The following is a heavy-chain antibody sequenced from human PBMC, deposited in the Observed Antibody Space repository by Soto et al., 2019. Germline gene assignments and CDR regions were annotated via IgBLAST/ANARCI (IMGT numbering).Heavy chain of an antibody. Sequence: PSETLSLTCTFSGGSINSGDYYWSWIRQPPGNGLEWIGYIYYSGSTYHNPSLKSRINISVDTSKNQFSLKLSSVTAADTAVYYCATVPTYYYDRSGYANAFDIWGQGTMVTVSS. J-gene: IGHJ3*02. V-gene: IGHV4-30-4*01. CDR2: IYYSGST. D-gene: IGHD3-22*01. CDR3: ATVPTYYYDRSGYANAFDI. CDR1: GGSINSGDYY.